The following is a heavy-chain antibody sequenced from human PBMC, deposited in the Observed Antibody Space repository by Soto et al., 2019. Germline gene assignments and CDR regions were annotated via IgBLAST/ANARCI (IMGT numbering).Heavy chain of an antibody. J-gene: IGHJ3*02. V-gene: IGHV3-48*02. D-gene: IGHD3-22*01. CDR3: ARGGYYDSSGGPVVAFDI. CDR2: ISSSSSTI. Sequence: LRLSCAASGFTFSSYSMNWVRQAPGKGLEWVSYISSSSSTIYYADSVKGRFTISRDNAKNSLYLQMNSLRDEDTAVYYCARGGYYDSSGGPVVAFDIWGQGTMVTVSS. CDR1: GFTFSSYS.